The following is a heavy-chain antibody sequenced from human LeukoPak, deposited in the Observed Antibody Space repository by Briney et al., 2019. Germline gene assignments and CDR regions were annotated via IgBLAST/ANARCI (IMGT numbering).Heavy chain of an antibody. CDR3: ARDKTFEVVNFFDY. D-gene: IGHD3-3*01. CDR2: IYYSGST. V-gene: IGHV4-39*07. CDR1: GGSISSGSYY. J-gene: IGHJ4*02. Sequence: SETLSLTCTVSGGSISSGSYYWGWIRQPTGKGLEWIGSIYYSGSTYYNPSLKSRITVSLDTSKNQLSLKLSSVTAADTAVYYCARDKTFEVVNFFDYWGQGTLVTVSS.